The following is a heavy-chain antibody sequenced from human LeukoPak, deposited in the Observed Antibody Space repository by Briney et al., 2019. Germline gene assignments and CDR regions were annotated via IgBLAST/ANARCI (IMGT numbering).Heavy chain of an antibody. D-gene: IGHD2-15*01. Sequence: NPSETLSLTCTVSGGSISSSSYYWGWIRQPPGKGLEWIGSIYYSGSTYYNPSLKSRVTISVDTSKNQFSLKLSSVTAADTAVYYCALRDIVVVVAAPDAFDIWGQGTMVTVSS. CDR1: GGSISSSSYY. CDR2: IYYSGST. J-gene: IGHJ3*02. CDR3: ALRDIVVVVAAPDAFDI. V-gene: IGHV4-39*07.